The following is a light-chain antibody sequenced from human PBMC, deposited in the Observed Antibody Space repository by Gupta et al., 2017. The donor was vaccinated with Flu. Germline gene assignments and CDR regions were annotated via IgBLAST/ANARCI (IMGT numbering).Light chain of an antibody. CDR2: RES. CDR3: QQENSSFWT. Sequence: DIQMTQSPSTLSASVGDRVTITCRASQSLNNWLAWFQEKPGQAPKLLIYRESNLEGGVPSRFSGSGFGTEFTLTITSLQPDDSATYYCQQENSSFWTFGQGTKVEIK. V-gene: IGKV1-5*03. CDR1: QSLNNW. J-gene: IGKJ1*01.